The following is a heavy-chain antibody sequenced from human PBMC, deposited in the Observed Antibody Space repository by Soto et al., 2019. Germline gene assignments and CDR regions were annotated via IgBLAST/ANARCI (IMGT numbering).Heavy chain of an antibody. J-gene: IGHJ1*01. CDR2: IRSKAYGGTT. Sequence: GGSLRLSCTASGFTFGDYAMSWFRQAPGKGLEWVGFIRSKAYGGTTEYAASVKGRFTISRDDSKSIAYLQMNSLKTEDTAVYYCTRDNRDYIWGSYRYPADERAAEYFQHWGQGTLVTVSS. CDR3: TRDNRDYIWGSYRYPADERAAEYFQH. V-gene: IGHV3-49*03. CDR1: GFTFGDYA. D-gene: IGHD3-16*02.